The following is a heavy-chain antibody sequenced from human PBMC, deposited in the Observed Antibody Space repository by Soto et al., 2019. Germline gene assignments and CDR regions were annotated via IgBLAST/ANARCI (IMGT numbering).Heavy chain of an antibody. Sequence: QITLKESGPALVRPTQTLTLTCTFSGFSLTSGVVGVGWIRQPPGKALEWLALIYWDDTKRYTPSLKSRLTTXKDTSKSEVVLTMTNMDPADTATYYCAHRHDYGSGSVFFDYWGQGTLVTVTS. CDR2: IYWDDTK. D-gene: IGHD3-10*01. CDR3: AHRHDYGSGSVFFDY. J-gene: IGHJ4*02. CDR1: GFSLTSGVVG. V-gene: IGHV2-5*02.